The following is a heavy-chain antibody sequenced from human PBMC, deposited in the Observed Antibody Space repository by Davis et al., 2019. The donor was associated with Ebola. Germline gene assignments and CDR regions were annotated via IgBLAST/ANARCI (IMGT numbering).Heavy chain of an antibody. V-gene: IGHV1-18*01. CDR2: ISAYNGNT. CDR3: ARTIAGDWPGRY. Sequence: ASVTVSCMASGYTFTSYGISWVRQAPGHGLEWMGWISAYNGNTNYAQKLQGRVTMTTDTSTSTAYMELRSLRSDDTAVYYCARTIAGDWPGRYWGQGTLVTVSS. CDR1: GYTFTSYG. D-gene: IGHD3/OR15-3a*01. J-gene: IGHJ4*02.